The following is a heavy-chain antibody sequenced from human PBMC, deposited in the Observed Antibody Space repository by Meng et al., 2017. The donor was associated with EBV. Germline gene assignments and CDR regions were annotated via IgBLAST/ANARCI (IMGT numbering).Heavy chain of an antibody. J-gene: IGHJ4*02. CDR2: VYWDDDK. D-gene: IGHD1-1*01. V-gene: IGHV2-5*02. CDR3: AHRKNNWEVIEIDY. CDR1: AFSLSTAGAA. Sequence: QVLLYESGPPLSKPTQTLTLTCTFAAFSLSTAGAAVGWIRQPPGKALEWLAFVYWDDDKRYSPSLKSRLTITKDTSKNQVVLTMTNMGPGDTATYFWAHRKNNWEVIEIDYWGQGTLVTVAS.